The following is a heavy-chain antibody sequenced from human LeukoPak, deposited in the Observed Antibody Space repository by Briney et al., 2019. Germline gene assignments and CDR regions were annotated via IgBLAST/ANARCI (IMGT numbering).Heavy chain of an antibody. CDR2: IYTSGST. CDR1: GGSISSGSYY. Sequence: SETLSLTCTVSGGSISSGSYYWSWIRQPAGKGLEWIRRIYTSGSTNYNPSLKSRVTISVDTSKNQFSLKLSSVTAADTAVYYCARSAASPRYFDYWGQGTLVTLSS. V-gene: IGHV4-61*02. CDR3: ARSAASPRYFDY. D-gene: IGHD2-15*01. J-gene: IGHJ4*02.